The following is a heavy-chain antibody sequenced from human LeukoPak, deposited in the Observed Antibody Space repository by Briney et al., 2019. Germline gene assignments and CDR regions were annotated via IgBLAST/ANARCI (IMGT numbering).Heavy chain of an antibody. D-gene: IGHD3-16*02. CDR2: IASDGNDK. CDR1: AFTFRNYA. V-gene: IGHV3-30*18. J-gene: IGHJ4*02. Sequence: PGGSLRLSCAASAFTFRNYAMHWLRQAPGKGLEWVAVIASDGNDKHLADSVKGRFTISRDNSKNTLYLQMNSLRAEDTAVYYCAKERSYDADWRGFGGVIVGPSESDYWGQGTLVTVSS. CDR3: AKERSYDADWRGFGGVIVGPSESDY.